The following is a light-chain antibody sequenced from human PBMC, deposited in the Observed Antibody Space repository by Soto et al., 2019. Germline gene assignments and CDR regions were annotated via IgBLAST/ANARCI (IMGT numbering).Light chain of an antibody. CDR2: DVN. V-gene: IGLV2-14*01. CDR3: SSYTSSSTDRV. CDR1: SSDVGGYNY. Sequence: QSALTQPASVSGSPGQSITISCTGTSSDVGGYNYVSWYQQHPGRAPKLMIYDVNNRPSGVSNRFSGSKSGNTASLTISGLQAEDEADYYCSSYTSSSTDRVFGGGTKLTVL. J-gene: IGLJ3*02.